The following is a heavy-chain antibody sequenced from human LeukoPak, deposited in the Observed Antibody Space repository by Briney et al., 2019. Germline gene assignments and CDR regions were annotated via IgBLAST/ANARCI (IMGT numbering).Heavy chain of an antibody. CDR2: MNPNSGNT. D-gene: IGHD3-9*01. Sequence: ASVKVSCKASGYTFTGYYMHWVRQAPGQGLEWMGWMNPNSGNTGYAQKFQGRVTITADESTSTAYMELSSLRSEDTAVYYCARGADILTVVVYYFDYWGQGTLVTVSS. CDR3: ARGADILTVVVYYFDY. CDR1: GYTFTGYY. V-gene: IGHV1-8*03. J-gene: IGHJ4*02.